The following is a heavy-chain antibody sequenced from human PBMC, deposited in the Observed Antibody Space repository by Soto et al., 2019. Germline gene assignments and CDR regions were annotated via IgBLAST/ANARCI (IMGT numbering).Heavy chain of an antibody. CDR3: AKGGATYGLLTHDY. CDR1: GFTFSNFA. Sequence: PGGSLRLSCVVSGFTFSNFAVSWVRQAPGKGLEWVSTLTGSSGVTYYADSVKGRFAISRDNSRNTLSLQTNSLTAEDTAVYYCAKGGATYGLLTHDYWGQGTRSPSPQ. J-gene: IGHJ4*02. V-gene: IGHV3-23*01. D-gene: IGHD3-9*01. CDR2: LTGSSGVT.